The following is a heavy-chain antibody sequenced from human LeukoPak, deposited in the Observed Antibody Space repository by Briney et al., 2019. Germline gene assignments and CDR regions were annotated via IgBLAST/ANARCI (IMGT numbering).Heavy chain of an antibody. V-gene: IGHV3-30*18. CDR1: GFTFSSYG. D-gene: IGHD2-15*01. J-gene: IGHJ4*02. Sequence: GGSLRLSCAASGFTFSSYGMHWVRQAPGKGLEWVAVISYDGSNKYYADSVKGRFTISRDNSKNTLYLQMNSLRAEDTAVYYCAKDSSVVVVAAIFDYWGQGTLVTVSS. CDR2: ISYDGSNK. CDR3: AKDSSVVVVAAIFDY.